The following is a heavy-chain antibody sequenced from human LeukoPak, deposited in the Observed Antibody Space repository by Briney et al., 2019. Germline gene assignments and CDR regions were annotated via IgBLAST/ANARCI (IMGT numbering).Heavy chain of an antibody. V-gene: IGHV1-2*02. Sequence: ASVKVSCKASGYTFTGYYMHWVRQAPGQGLEWMGWINPNSGGTNYAQKFQGRVTMTRDTSISTAYMELSRLRSDDTAVYYCARQADIVVVVAATHAFDIWGQGTMVTVSS. CDR2: INPNSGGT. D-gene: IGHD2-15*01. CDR1: GYTFTGYY. CDR3: ARQADIVVVVAATHAFDI. J-gene: IGHJ3*02.